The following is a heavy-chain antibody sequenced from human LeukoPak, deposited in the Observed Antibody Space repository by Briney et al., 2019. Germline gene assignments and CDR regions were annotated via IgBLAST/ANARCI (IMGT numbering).Heavy chain of an antibody. Sequence: SETLSLTCTVSGGSISSSSYYWGWIRQPPGKGLEWIGSIYYSGSTYYNPSLKSRVTISVDTSENQFSLKLSSVTAADTAVYYCARAGITLANFDYWGQGTLVTVSS. CDR2: IYYSGST. CDR1: GGSISSSSYY. V-gene: IGHV4-39*01. CDR3: ARAGITLANFDY. D-gene: IGHD1-14*01. J-gene: IGHJ4*02.